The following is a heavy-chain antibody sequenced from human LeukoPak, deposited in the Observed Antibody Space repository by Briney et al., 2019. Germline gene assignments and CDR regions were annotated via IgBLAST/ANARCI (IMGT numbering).Heavy chain of an antibody. CDR1: GGSISSYY. CDR3: ATHQTRAAHFDY. V-gene: IGHV4-59*08. D-gene: IGHD6-25*01. J-gene: IGHJ4*02. CDR2: IYCSGST. Sequence: SETLSLTCAVSGGSISSYYWSWVRQPPGKGLEWIGYIYCSGSTNYNPSLKSRVTISVATSKNQISLMLSSVTAADTAVYYCATHQTRAAHFDYWGKGTLVTVSS.